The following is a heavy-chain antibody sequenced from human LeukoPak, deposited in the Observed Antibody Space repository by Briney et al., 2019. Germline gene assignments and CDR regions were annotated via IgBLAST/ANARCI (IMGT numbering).Heavy chain of an antibody. V-gene: IGHV3-23*01. CDR1: GLSFSSYG. D-gene: IGHD3-22*01. CDR2: ISGNGAST. Sequence: GGSLRLSCAASGLSFSSYGMSWVRPAPGQGLEWVSTISGNGASTYYADSVKGRFTISRDNSKNTLHLQMNSLRAEDTAVYYCAKGSYYYDSSGYSPAPGDWGQGTLVTVSS. CDR3: AKGSYYYDSSGYSPAPGD. J-gene: IGHJ4*02.